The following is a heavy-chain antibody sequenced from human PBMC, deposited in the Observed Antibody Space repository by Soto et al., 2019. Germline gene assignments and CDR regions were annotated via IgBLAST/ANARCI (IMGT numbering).Heavy chain of an antibody. J-gene: IGHJ4*02. D-gene: IGHD1-1*01. CDR2: ISYDGSDK. V-gene: IGHV3-30*18. Sequence: QVQLVEPGGGVVQPGRSLRLSCAVSGFTFSSSAMHWVRQAPGKGPEWVAIISYDGSDKYYADSVEGRFTISRDNSKSSLFLQMSSLRPEDTAVYYCAKDNPTIAYWGQGTLVTVSS. CDR1: GFTFSSSA. CDR3: AKDNPTIAY.